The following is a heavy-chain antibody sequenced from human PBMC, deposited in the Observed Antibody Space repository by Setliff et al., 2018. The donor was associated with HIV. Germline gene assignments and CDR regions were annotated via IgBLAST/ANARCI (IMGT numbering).Heavy chain of an antibody. CDR2: IIPIFGTA. J-gene: IGHJ4*02. D-gene: IGHD6-13*01. CDR1: GGTFSSYA. CDR3: ARGEQQLVLVGSYDY. V-gene: IGHV1-69*05. Sequence: GASVKVSCKASGGTFSSYAISWVRQAPGQGLEWMGVIIPIFGTANYAQKFQGRVTITTDESTSTAYMELSSLRSEDTAVYYCARGEQQLVLVGSYDYWGQGTLVTVSS.